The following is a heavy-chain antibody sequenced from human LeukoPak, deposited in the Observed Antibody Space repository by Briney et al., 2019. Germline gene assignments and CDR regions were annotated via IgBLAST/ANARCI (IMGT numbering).Heavy chain of an antibody. Sequence: SETPSLTSKVSGASTNRYSWKCISHPPGKGLEWIGYTSYDGKANYNPSLKSRLTLSVDTSKNQFSLYLNSLTAADTARYYCTKGYYEPFDCWGQGTLVTVTS. D-gene: IGHD3-22*01. J-gene: IGHJ4*02. V-gene: IGHV4-59*01. CDR1: GASTNRYS. CDR3: TKGYYEPFDC. CDR2: TSYDGKA.